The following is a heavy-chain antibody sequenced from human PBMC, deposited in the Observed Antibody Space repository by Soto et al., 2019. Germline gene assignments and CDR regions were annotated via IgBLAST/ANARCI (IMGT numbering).Heavy chain of an antibody. D-gene: IGHD3-16*01. Sequence: GGSLRLSCAASGFTFSVYYMSWIRQAPGKGLEWVSYISSSGSTIYYADSVRGRFTISRDNSKNTVNIQMNSLRAEDTAVYYCARDPWAADYWGQGTLVTVSS. CDR3: ARDPWAADY. CDR1: GFTFSVYY. CDR2: ISSSGSTI. V-gene: IGHV3-11*04. J-gene: IGHJ4*02.